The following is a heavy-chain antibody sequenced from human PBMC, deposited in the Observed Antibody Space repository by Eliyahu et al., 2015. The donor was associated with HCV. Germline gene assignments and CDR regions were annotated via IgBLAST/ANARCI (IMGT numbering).Heavy chain of an antibody. Sequence: RDNSKNTLYLQMNSLRAEDTAVYYCAARIIAAAGTFDYWGQGTLVTVSS. V-gene: IGHV3-23*01. D-gene: IGHD6-13*01. J-gene: IGHJ4*02. CDR3: AARIIAAAGTFDY.